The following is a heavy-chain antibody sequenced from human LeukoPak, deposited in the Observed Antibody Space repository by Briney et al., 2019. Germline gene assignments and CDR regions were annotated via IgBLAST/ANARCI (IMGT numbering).Heavy chain of an antibody. CDR2: INTGNGNT. V-gene: IGHV1-3*04. Sequence: ASVKVSCKASGYSFTSYSMHWVRQAPGQRLEWMGWINTGNGNTKYSQKFQGRVTMTRDTSISTAYMELSRLRSDDTAVYYCARARRLGSSFWESDYWGQGTLVTVSS. D-gene: IGHD6-6*01. CDR3: ARARRLGSSFWESDY. J-gene: IGHJ4*02. CDR1: GYSFTSYS.